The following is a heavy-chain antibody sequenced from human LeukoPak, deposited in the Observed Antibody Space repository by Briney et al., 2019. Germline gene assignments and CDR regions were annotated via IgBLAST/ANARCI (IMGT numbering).Heavy chain of an antibody. D-gene: IGHD3-16*01. CDR1: GGSISSGGYY. J-gene: IGHJ4*02. Sequence: SQTLSLTCTVSGGSISSGGYYWSWIRQHAGKGLEWIGYIYYSGSTYYNPSLKSRVTISVDTSKNQFSLKLSSVTAEDTAVYYCARSSSGGGIDYWGQGTLVTVSS. CDR3: ARSSSGGGIDY. V-gene: IGHV4-31*03. CDR2: IYYSGST.